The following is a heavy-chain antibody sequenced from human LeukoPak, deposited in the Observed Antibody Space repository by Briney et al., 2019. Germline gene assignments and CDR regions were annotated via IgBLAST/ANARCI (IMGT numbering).Heavy chain of an antibody. J-gene: IGHJ4*02. CDR3: ARVDIVATTYDY. CDR1: GFTFSSYS. Sequence: GGSLRLSCAASGFTFSSYSMNWVRQAPGKGLEWVSVIYSGGSTYYADSVKGRFTISRDNSKNTLYLQMNSLRAEDTAVYYCARVDIVATTYDYWGQGTLVTVSS. V-gene: IGHV3-53*01. D-gene: IGHD5-12*01. CDR2: IYSGGST.